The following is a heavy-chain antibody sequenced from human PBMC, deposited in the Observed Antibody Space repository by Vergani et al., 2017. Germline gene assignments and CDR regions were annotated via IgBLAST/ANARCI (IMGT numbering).Heavy chain of an antibody. CDR1: GYTFTSYG. D-gene: IGHD6-19*01. J-gene: IGHJ6*02. CDR3: ARDRIAVAGTGFYYGMDV. CDR2: ISAYNGNT. Sequence: QVQLVQSGAEVKKPGASVKVSCKASGYTFTSYGISWVRQAPGQGLEWMGWISAYNGNTNYAQKLQGRVTMTTDTSTSTAYMELSSLRSDDTAVYYCARDRIAVAGTGFYYGMDVWGQGTTVTVSS. V-gene: IGHV1-18*04.